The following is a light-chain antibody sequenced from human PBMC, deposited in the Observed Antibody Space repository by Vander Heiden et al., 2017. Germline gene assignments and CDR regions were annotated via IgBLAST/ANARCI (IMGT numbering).Light chain of an antibody. Sequence: QSVLTQPPSASGTLGQKVTISCSGSNSNIGTSVVNWYQQFPGTAPKLLLHNINQRPSGVPDRFSGSRSGTTASLAIDGLHSEDEAEYYCASWDERLNGDWVFGGGTKLTVL. V-gene: IGLV1-44*01. J-gene: IGLJ3*02. CDR1: NSNIGTSV. CDR3: ASWDERLNGDWV. CDR2: NIN.